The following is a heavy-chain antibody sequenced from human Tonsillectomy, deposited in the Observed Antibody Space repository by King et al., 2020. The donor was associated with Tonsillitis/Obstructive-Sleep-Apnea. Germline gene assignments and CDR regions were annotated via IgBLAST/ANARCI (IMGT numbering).Heavy chain of an antibody. D-gene: IGHD4-17*01. CDR2: INPNSGGT. CDR1: GYTFTGYY. J-gene: IGHJ6*03. V-gene: IGHV1-2*06. Sequence: VQLVESGAEVKKPGASVKVSCKASGYTFTGYYMHWVRQAPGQGLEWMGRINPNSGGTNYAQKFQGRVTMNRDTSISTAYMELGRLRSDATAVYYSAGGGSTVTTTKYYYYYMDVWGKETTVTVSS. CDR3: AGGGSTVTTTKYYYYYMDV.